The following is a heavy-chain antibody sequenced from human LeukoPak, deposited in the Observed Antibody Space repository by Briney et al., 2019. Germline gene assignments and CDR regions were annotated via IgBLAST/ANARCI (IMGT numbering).Heavy chain of an antibody. Sequence: GGSLRLSCAASGFTFSSYSMNWVRQAPGKGLEWVSYVSSSSSTIYYADSVKGRFTISRDNAKNSLYLQMNSLRAEDTAVYYCAREIGSYYAFDIWGQGTMVTVSS. D-gene: IGHD1-26*01. J-gene: IGHJ3*02. CDR3: AREIGSYYAFDI. V-gene: IGHV3-48*01. CDR1: GFTFSSYS. CDR2: VSSSSSTI.